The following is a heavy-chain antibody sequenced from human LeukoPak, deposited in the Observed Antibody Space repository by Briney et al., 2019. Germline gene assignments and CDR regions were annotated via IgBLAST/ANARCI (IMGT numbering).Heavy chain of an antibody. CDR2: FSSAGST. V-gene: IGHV4-39*07. D-gene: IGHD2-15*01. Sequence: SETLSLTCTVSGGSISSSSYYWGWIRQPPGKELEWIGSFSSAGSTYYNPSLKSRVSISVDTSKNQFSLKLSSVTAADTAVYCCARDGGRFCGSYSCGSDYFDYWGQGILVTVSS. CDR1: GGSISSSSYY. CDR3: ARDGGRFCGSYSCGSDYFDY. J-gene: IGHJ4*02.